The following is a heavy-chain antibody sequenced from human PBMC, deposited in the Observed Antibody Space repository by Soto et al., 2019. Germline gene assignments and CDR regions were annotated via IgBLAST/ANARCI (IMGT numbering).Heavy chain of an antibody. CDR2: IIPIFGTA. CDR1: GGTFSSYA. D-gene: IGHD3-22*01. V-gene: IGHV1-69*01. J-gene: IGHJ4*02. Sequence: QVQLVQSGAEVKKPGSSVKVSCKASGGTFSSYAISWVRQAPGQGLEWMGGIIPIFGTANYAQKFQGRVTFTADESTSAAYMELSSLRSEDTAVYYCARGDGGYYDSSGYYLDYFDYWGQGTLVTVSS. CDR3: ARGDGGYYDSSGYYLDYFDY.